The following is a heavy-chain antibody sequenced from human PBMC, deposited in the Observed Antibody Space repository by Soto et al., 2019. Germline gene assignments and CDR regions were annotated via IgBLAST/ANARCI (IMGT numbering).Heavy chain of an antibody. D-gene: IGHD1-26*01. V-gene: IGHV1-18*04. J-gene: IGHJ3*02. CDR2: ITTYNANT. CDR3: ASLREPRRGTAFDI. Sequence: GASVKVSCKASGYTFASRDITWVRQASGQGLEWMGRITTYNANTNYAQRLQGRATMTTDTSTTTAYMELRSLRSDDTAVYYCASLREPRRGTAFDIWGQGTMVTVSS. CDR1: GYTFASRD.